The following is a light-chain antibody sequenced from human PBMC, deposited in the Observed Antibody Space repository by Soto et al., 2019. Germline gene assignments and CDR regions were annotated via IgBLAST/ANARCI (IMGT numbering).Light chain of an antibody. J-gene: IGLJ1*01. CDR2: DVS. CDR3: SSYASTSTGV. V-gene: IGLV2-14*01. CDR1: SSDVGAYDF. Sequence: QSALTQPASVSRSPGQSITISCTGASSDVGAYDFVSWYQQHPGKAPKLMIFDVSNRPSGVSNRFSGSKSGNTASLTISGLQAEDEADYYCSSYASTSTGVFGTGTKVTVL.